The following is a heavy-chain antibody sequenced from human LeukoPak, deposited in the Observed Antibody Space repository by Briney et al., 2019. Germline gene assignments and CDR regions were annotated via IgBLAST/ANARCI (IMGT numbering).Heavy chain of an antibody. J-gene: IGHJ6*03. Sequence: ASVKVSCKASGGTFSSYAISGVRQAPGQGREWMGGIIPIFGTTNYAQKFQGRVTITTDESTSTAYMELSSLRSEDTAVYYCARASKDSSSWYYYYYMDVWGKGTTVTVSS. CDR1: GGTFSSYA. CDR3: ARASKDSSSWYYYYYMDV. CDR2: IIPIFGTT. D-gene: IGHD6-13*01. V-gene: IGHV1-69*05.